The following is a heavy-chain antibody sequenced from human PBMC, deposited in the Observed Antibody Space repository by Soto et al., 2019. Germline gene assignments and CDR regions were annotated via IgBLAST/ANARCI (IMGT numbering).Heavy chain of an antibody. Sequence: HPGGSLSLCCAACGFTFTSYTMSWVRQAPGKGLEWFSFIVSSTSSIYYADSVKGRFTISRDNAKNSLYLQMDSLRAEDTAVYYCARLLRSSGWLQSYYYYGMDVWGQGTTVTVSS. J-gene: IGHJ6*02. CDR3: ARLLRSSGWLQSYYYYGMDV. CDR1: GFTFTSYT. V-gene: IGHV3-48*01. CDR2: IVSSTSSI. D-gene: IGHD6-19*01.